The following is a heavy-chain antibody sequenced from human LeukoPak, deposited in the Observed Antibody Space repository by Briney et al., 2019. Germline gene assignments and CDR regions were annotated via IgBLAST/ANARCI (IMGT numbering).Heavy chain of an antibody. CDR1: GFTFSSYW. Sequence: PGGSLRLSCAASGFTFSSYWMHWVRQAPGKGLVWVSRINSDGSSASYADSVKGRFTISRDNAKNTLYLQMNSLRAEDTAVYYCARDFYGDGPLDYWGQGTLVTVSS. V-gene: IGHV3-74*01. J-gene: IGHJ4*02. CDR2: INSDGSSA. CDR3: ARDFYGDGPLDY. D-gene: IGHD4-17*01.